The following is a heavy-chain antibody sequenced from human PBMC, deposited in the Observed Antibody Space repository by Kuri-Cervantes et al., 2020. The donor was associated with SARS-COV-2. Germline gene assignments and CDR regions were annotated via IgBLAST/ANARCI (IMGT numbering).Heavy chain of an antibody. CDR3: ARQTMSSITIFGVVITRNWFDP. CDR2: IHYSGST. Sequence: SETLSLTCTVSGGSISSSSYYWGWIRQPPGKGLEWIGSIHYSGSTYYNPSLKSRVTISVDTSKNQFSLKLSSVTAADTAVYYCARQTMSSITIFGVVITRNWFDPWGQGTLVTVSS. V-gene: IGHV4-39*01. CDR1: GGSISSSSYY. D-gene: IGHD3-3*01. J-gene: IGHJ5*02.